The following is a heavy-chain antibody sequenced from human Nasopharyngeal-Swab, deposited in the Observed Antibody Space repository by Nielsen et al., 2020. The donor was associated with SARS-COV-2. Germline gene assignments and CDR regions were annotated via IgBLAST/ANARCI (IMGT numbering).Heavy chain of an antibody. Sequence: ASVKVSCKASGYTFGNYAIQWVRQAPGQRREWMGWINAGSGQTRYSQTFKDRVTITRDTSASTVYMELSSLRPEDTAVYYCARERELQSHQYYYYMDVWGKGTTVAVSS. J-gene: IGHJ6*03. CDR2: INAGSGQT. CDR3: ARERELQSHQYYYYMDV. V-gene: IGHV1-3*01. D-gene: IGHD2-2*01. CDR1: GYTFGNYA.